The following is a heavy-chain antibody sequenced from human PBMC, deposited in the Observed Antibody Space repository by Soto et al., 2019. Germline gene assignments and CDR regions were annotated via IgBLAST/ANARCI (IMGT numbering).Heavy chain of an antibody. J-gene: IGHJ5*02. CDR3: AKWVVAATNWFDP. D-gene: IGHD2-15*01. CDR1: GFTFSSYA. CDR2: ISGSGGST. V-gene: IGHV3-23*01. Sequence: EVQLLESGGGLVQPGGYLRLSCAASGFTFSSYAMSWVRQAPGKGLEWVSAISGSGGSTYYADSVKGRFTISRDNSKSTLYLQMNSLRAEDTAVYYCAKWVVAATNWFDPWGQGTLGTVSS.